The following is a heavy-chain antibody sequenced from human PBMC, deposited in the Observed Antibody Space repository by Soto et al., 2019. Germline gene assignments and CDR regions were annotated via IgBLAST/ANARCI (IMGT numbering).Heavy chain of an antibody. J-gene: IGHJ4*02. CDR3: ARDAAVGLFDY. D-gene: IGHD1-26*01. CDR2: ISAYNVNT. V-gene: IGHV1-18*01. Sequence: ASVKVSCKASGYTFTSYGISWVRQAPGQGLEWMGWISAYNVNTKYAQKLQGRVTMTTDTSTSTAYMELRSLRSDDTAVYYCARDAAVGLFDYWGQGTLVTVSS. CDR1: GYTFTSYG.